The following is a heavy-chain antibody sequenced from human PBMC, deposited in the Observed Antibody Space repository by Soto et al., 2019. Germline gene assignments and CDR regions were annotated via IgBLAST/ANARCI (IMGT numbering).Heavy chain of an antibody. CDR1: EQTITGHY. V-gene: IGHV1-2*02. CDR3: ASVTRSYTHRDYLEH. D-gene: IGHD3-16*01. CDR2: INPKDDGK. J-gene: IGHJ4*02. Sequence: QVQMVQSGPEVKKPGASVKISCKASEQTITGHYIQWVRQAPGQGLEWVGWINPKDDGKKYAQHFQGRITVTRDTSMNTCYMELRAPTSDDTAVYSCASVTRSYTHRDYLEHGGQGTLVTVSS.